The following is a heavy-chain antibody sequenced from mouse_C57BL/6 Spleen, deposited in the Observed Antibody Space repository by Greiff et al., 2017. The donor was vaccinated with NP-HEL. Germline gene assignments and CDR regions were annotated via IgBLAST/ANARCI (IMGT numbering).Heavy chain of an antibody. CDR1: GYSFTSYY. CDR2: IYPGSGNT. D-gene: IGHD1-1*01. CDR3: ARSFYYGSSYGYFDV. J-gene: IGHJ1*03. V-gene: IGHV1-66*01. Sequence: QVQLQQSGPELVKPGASVKISCKASGYSFTSYYIHWVKQRPGQGLEWIGWIYPGSGNTKYNEKFKGKATLTADTSSSTAYMQLSSLTSEDSAVYYCARSFYYGSSYGYFDVWGTGTTVTVSS.